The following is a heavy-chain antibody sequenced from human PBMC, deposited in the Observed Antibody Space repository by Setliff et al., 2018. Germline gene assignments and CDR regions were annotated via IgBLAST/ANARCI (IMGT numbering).Heavy chain of an antibody. CDR1: GGSFSDYF. CDR2: INHSGST. J-gene: IGHJ6*03. CDR3: ARAYSYYYYYMDV. V-gene: IGHV4-34*01. D-gene: IGHD4-4*01. Sequence: SETLSLTCAVYGGSFSDYFWTWIRQPPGKGLEWIGEINHSGSTNYNPSLKSRVTMSVDTSKNQFSLKLSSVTAADTAVYYCARAYSYYYYYMDVWGKGTTVTVSS.